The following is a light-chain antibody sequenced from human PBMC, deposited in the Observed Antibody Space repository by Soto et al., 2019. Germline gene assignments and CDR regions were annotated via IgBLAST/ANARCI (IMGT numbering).Light chain of an antibody. CDR1: QSILHSSNNKNY. V-gene: IGKV4-1*01. CDR2: WAS. CDR3: QQYYTTPRT. Sequence: DIVMTQSPDSLAVSLGERATINCKSSQSILHSSNNKNYLSWYQQKPGQPPKLLIYWASTRESGVPDRFSGSGSGTDFTLTLSSLQAGDVAVYYCQQYYTTPRTFGQGTKVEFK. J-gene: IGKJ1*01.